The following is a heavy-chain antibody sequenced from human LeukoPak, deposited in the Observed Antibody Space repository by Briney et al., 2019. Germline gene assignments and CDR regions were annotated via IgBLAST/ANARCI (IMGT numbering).Heavy chain of an antibody. CDR2: IIPIFGTA. V-gene: IGHV1-69*13. D-gene: IGHD3-10*01. CDR1: GGTFSSYA. CDR3: ARVEVRGVINYYYGMDV. Sequence: ASVKVSCKASGGTFSSYAISCVRQAPGQGLEWMGGIIPIFGTANYAQKFQGRVTITADESTSTAYMELSSLRSEDTAVYYCARVEVRGVINYYYGMDVWGKGTTVTVSS. J-gene: IGHJ6*04.